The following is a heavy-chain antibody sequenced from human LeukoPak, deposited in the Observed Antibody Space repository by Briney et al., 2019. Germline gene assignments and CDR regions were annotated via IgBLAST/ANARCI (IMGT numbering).Heavy chain of an antibody. V-gene: IGHV3-30*04. CDR1: GFTFSSYA. CDR2: ISYDGSNK. CDR3: ARDWRHYFDY. Sequence: GGSLRLSCAASGFTFSSYAKHWVRQAPGKGLEWVAVISYDGSNKYYADSVKGRFTISRDNSKNTLYLQMNSLRAEDTAVYYCARDWRHYFDYWGQGTLVTVSS. J-gene: IGHJ4*02.